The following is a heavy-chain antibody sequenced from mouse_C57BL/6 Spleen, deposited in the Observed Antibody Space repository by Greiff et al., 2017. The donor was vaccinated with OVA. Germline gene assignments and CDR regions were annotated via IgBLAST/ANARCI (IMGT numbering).Heavy chain of an antibody. J-gene: IGHJ1*03. CDR2: IDPSDSYT. CDR3: ARSGITYWYFDV. Sequence: QVQLQQPGAELVRPGTSVKLSCKASGYTFTSYWMHWVKQRPGQGLEWIGVIDPSDSYTNYNQKFKGKATLTVDTSSSTAYMQLSSLTSEDSAVYYCARSGITYWYFDVWGTGTTVTVSS. D-gene: IGHD1-1*01. CDR1: GYTFTSYW. V-gene: IGHV1-59*01.